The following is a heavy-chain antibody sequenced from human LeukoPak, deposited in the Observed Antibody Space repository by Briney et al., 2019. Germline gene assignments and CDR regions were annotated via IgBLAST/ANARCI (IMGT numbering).Heavy chain of an antibody. Sequence: GGSLRLSCAASGFTFSSYWMHWVRQAPGKGLVWVSRINSDGSSTSYADSVKGRFTISRDNAKNTLYLQMNSLRAEDTAVYYCASMTPYYGSGSYSYYFDYWGQGTLVTVSS. CDR1: GFTFSSYW. CDR2: INSDGSST. CDR3: ASMTPYYGSGSYSYYFDY. V-gene: IGHV3-74*01. J-gene: IGHJ4*02. D-gene: IGHD3-10*01.